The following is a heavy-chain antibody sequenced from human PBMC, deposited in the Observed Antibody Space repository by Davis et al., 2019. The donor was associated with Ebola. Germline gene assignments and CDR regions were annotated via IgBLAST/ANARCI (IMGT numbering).Heavy chain of an antibody. J-gene: IGHJ4*02. CDR3: ARGRRIVVAGTDY. V-gene: IGHV1-8*01. Sequence: AASVKVSCKASGYTFTSYDLNWVRQATGQGLEWMGWMNPNSGNTGYAQKFQGRVTMTRNTSISTAYMELSSLRSEDTAVYYCARGRRIVVAGTDYWGQGTLVTVSS. CDR2: MNPNSGNT. D-gene: IGHD6-19*01. CDR1: GYTFTSYD.